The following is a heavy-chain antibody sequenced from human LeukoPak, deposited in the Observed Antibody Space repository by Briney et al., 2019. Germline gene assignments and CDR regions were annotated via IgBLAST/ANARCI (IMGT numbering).Heavy chain of an antibody. V-gene: IGHV1-69*01. CDR2: IIPIFGTA. CDR1: GGTFSSYA. Sequence: SVKVSCKASGGTFSSYAISWVRQAPGQGLEWMGGIIPIFGTASYAQKFQGRVTITADESTSTAYMELSSLRSEDTAVYYCARPPPTYYYDSSGYWDWGQGTLVTVSS. D-gene: IGHD3-22*01. CDR3: ARPPPTYYYDSSGYWD. J-gene: IGHJ4*02.